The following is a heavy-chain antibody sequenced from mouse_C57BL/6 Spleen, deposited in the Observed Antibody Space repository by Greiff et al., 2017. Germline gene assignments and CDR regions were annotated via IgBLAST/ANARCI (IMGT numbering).Heavy chain of an antibody. V-gene: IGHV5-4*03. Sequence: EVKLVESGGGLVKPGGSLKLSCAASGFTFSSYAMSWVRQTPEKRLEWVATISVGGSSTYYPDNVKGRFTISRDNAKNNLYLQMIHLKSEDTAMYYCARGDYDGYYFDYWGQGTTLTVSS. CDR3: ARGDYDGYYFDY. CDR2: ISVGGSST. J-gene: IGHJ2*01. CDR1: GFTFSSYA. D-gene: IGHD2-4*01.